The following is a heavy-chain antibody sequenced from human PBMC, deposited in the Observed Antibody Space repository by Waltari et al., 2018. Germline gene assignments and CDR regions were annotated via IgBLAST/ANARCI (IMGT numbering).Heavy chain of an antibody. J-gene: IGHJ4*02. D-gene: IGHD1-20*01. V-gene: IGHV4-34*01. CDR3: ARGLDNAKTGY. CDR2: IHPSGST. CDR1: GGSFSGYY. Sequence: QVQLQQWGAGLLKSPETLSLTCAGYGGSFSGYYGSWIRQPPGKELEWIGEIHPSGSTDYKSSLQSRVTIMLDTSKNHLSLKLTSVTAADTAVYYCARGLDNAKTGYWGQGTLVTVSS.